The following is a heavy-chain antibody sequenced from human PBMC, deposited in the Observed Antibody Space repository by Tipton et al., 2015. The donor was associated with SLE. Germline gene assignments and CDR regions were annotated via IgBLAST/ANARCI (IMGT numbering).Heavy chain of an antibody. CDR2: LYHDGAT. D-gene: IGHD2-21*01. Sequence: TLSLTCIVSGYSISNNHYWGWIRQPPGKGLEWIASLYHDGATFYNPSLRRRVTISVDTAKNQFSLRLTSVTAADTAVYYCARGLLTWRGAIVGVDVWGQGTTVNVSS. V-gene: IGHV4-38-2*02. J-gene: IGHJ6*02. CDR3: ARGLLTWRGAIVGVDV. CDR1: GYSISNNHY.